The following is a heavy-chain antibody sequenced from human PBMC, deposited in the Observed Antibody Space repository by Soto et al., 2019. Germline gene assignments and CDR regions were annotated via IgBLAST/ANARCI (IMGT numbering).Heavy chain of an antibody. Sequence: GGSLRLSCAASGFTFSNYAMSWVRQAPGKGLEWVSGISGSGGSTYYADSVKGRFTISRDNSKNTLYLQMNSLRAEDTAVYYCATFTSSDRFDYWGQGTLVTVSS. CDR3: ATFTSSDRFDY. V-gene: IGHV3-23*01. CDR2: ISGSGGST. D-gene: IGHD3-10*01. J-gene: IGHJ4*02. CDR1: GFTFSNYA.